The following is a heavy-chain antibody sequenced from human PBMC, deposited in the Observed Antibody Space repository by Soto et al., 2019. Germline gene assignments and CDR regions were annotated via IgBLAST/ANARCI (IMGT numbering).Heavy chain of an antibody. CDR3: ARADVLEYTSRFCLDF. CDR1: GYTFTSYG. J-gene: IGHJ4*02. CDR2: SSAYNGNT. Sequence: QVQLVQSGAEVKKPGASVKVSCKASGYTFTSYGITWVRQAPGRGLEGLGWSSAYNGNTDYAQKVQDRVTMTTDRSTSTAYMELRSLRSDDPAVYYCARADVLEYTSRFCLDFWGQGTLVTVSS. V-gene: IGHV1-18*01. D-gene: IGHD6-13*01.